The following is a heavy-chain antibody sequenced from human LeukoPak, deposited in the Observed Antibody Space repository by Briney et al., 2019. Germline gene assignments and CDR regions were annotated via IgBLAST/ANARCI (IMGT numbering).Heavy chain of an antibody. CDR2: ISSSSSYI. J-gene: IGHJ5*02. CDR1: GFTFSSYS. Sequence: PGGSLRLSCAASGFTFSSYSMNWVRQAPGKGLEWVSSISSSSSYIYYADSVKGRFTMSRDNAKNSLYLQMNSLRAEDTAVYYCAKDPQQWLVHAWFDPWGQGTLVTVSS. V-gene: IGHV3-21*04. D-gene: IGHD6-19*01. CDR3: AKDPQQWLVHAWFDP.